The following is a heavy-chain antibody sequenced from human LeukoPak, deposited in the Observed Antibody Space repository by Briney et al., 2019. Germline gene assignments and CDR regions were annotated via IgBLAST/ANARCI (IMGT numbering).Heavy chain of an antibody. V-gene: IGHV5-51*01. Sequence: GESLKISCKGSGYTFTSYWIGWVRQMPGKGLEWMGIIYPGDSDTRYSPSFQGQVTISADKSISTAYLQWSSLKASDTAMFYCAKTLWGYSGSYLRAFHIWGQGTMVTVSS. CDR2: IYPGDSDT. J-gene: IGHJ3*02. D-gene: IGHD1-26*01. CDR3: AKTLWGYSGSYLRAFHI. CDR1: GYTFTSYW.